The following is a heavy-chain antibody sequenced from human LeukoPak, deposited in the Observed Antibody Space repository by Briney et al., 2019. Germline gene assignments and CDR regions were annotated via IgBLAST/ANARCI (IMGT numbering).Heavy chain of an antibody. J-gene: IGHJ6*02. CDR1: GFTFRSSW. Sequence: GGSLRLSCAASGFTFRSSWMHWVRQAPGKGLVWVSRINSDGGSTTYADSVKGRFTISRDNAKNTLFMQMNSLRAEDTAVYYCARDPSGGSLYYGMDVWSQGTTVTVSS. V-gene: IGHV3-74*03. D-gene: IGHD5-12*01. CDR2: INSDGGST. CDR3: ARDPSGGSLYYGMDV.